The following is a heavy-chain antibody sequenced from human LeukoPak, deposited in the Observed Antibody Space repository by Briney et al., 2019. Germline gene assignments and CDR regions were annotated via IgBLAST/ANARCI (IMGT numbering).Heavy chain of an antibody. CDR1: GFTFSGYA. V-gene: IGHV3-30*04. Sequence: PGGSLRLSCAASGFTFSGYAMHWVRQAPGKGLEWVAVISYDGTNKYYADSVKGRFTISRDNAKNSLYLQMNSLRAEDTAVYYCAELGITMIGGVWGKGTTVIISS. D-gene: IGHD3-10*02. CDR3: AELGITMIGGV. CDR2: ISYDGTNK. J-gene: IGHJ6*04.